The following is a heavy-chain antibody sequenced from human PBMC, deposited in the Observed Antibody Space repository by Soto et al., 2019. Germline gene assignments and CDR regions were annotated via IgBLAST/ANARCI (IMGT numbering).Heavy chain of an antibody. CDR3: AKGGGSGWYIDC. CDR2: IIPILDVA. V-gene: IGHV1-69*02. D-gene: IGHD6-19*01. CDR1: GGTFSNYP. J-gene: IGHJ4*02. Sequence: QVQLVQSGAEVKSPGSSVKVSCKASGGTFSNYPISWVRQAPGQGLEWMGRIIPILDVANYAQQFQGRVTITAAKSTSTVYMEVSSLTSEDTAIFYCAKGGGSGWYIDCWGQGTLVTVSS.